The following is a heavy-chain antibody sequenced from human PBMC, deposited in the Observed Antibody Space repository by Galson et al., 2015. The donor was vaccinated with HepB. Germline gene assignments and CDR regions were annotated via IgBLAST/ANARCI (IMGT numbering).Heavy chain of an antibody. D-gene: IGHD1-26*01. J-gene: IGHJ3*02. CDR2: INAGNGNT. Sequence: SVKVSCKASGYTFTSYAMHWVRQAPGQRLEWMGWINAGNGNTKYSQKFQGRVTITRDTSASTAYMELSSLRSEDTAVYYCARGWWELLGAGAFDIWGQGTMVPVSS. CDR3: ARGWWELLGAGAFDI. CDR1: GYTFTSYA. V-gene: IGHV1-3*01.